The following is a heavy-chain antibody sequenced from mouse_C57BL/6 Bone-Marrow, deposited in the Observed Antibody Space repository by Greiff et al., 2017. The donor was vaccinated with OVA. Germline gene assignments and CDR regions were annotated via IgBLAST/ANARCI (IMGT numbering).Heavy chain of an antibody. Sequence: QVQLKQSGAELARPGASVKMSCKASGYTFTSYTLHWVQQRPGQGLEWIGYIDPTNDYTNYNPKFKGKATLTADKSSSTAYMQLSSLTSEDSAVYYCTRGYYFDYWGQGTTLTVSS. CDR3: TRGYYFDY. J-gene: IGHJ2*01. CDR1: GYTFTSYT. V-gene: IGHV1-4*01. CDR2: IDPTNDYT.